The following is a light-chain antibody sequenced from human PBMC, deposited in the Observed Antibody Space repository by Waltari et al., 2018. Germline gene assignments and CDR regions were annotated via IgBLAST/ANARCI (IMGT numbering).Light chain of an antibody. CDR1: TSNIGTNY. CDR2: RNS. Sequence: QSVLTQPPSASGTPGQRVIISCSGSTSNIGTNYVYWYQHVPGTAPKLLNLRNSQRPSGVPERFSGSRSGTSASLAISGLRSEDEADYFCATWDDSLSNWAFGGGTKVTVL. J-gene: IGLJ3*02. V-gene: IGLV1-47*01. CDR3: ATWDDSLSNWA.